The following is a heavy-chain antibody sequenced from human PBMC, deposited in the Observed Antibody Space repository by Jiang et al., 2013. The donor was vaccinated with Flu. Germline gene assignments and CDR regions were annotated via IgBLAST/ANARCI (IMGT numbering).Heavy chain of an antibody. V-gene: IGHV4-59*01. CDR2: IYYSGST. CDR1: GGSISSYY. D-gene: IGHD1-26*01. Sequence: GSGLVKPSETLSLTCTVSGGSISSYYWSWIRQPPGKGLEWIGYIYYSGSTNYNPALKSRVAISVDTSKNQFSLKLSSVTAADTAVYYCARVASDAFDIWGQGTMVTVSS. J-gene: IGHJ3*02. CDR3: ARVASDAFDI.